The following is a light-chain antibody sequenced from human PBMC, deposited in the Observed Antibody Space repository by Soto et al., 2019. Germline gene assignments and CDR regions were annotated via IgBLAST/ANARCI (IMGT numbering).Light chain of an antibody. Sequence: QSALTQPPSASGSPGQSVTISCNGASSDIGSYNFVSWYQQHPDKAPKLLIYDVTQRPSGVPDRFSGSKSGNTASLTVFGLLAEDEADYYCTSFVGSNFPVVFGGGTKLTVL. J-gene: IGLJ2*01. CDR1: SSDIGSYNF. CDR2: DVT. CDR3: TSFVGSNFPVV. V-gene: IGLV2-8*01.